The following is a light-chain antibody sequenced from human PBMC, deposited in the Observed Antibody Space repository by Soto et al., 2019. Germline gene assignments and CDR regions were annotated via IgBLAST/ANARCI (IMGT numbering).Light chain of an antibody. CDR1: QSVSSSY. J-gene: IGKJ2*01. Sequence: EIVLTQSPGTLSLSPGERATLSCRASQSVSSSYLAWYQQKPGQAPRLLIYGASSRATGIPDRFSGSGSGTYFTLTISRLEPEDFAVYYCQQYDSSPMYTFGQGTKLEIK. CDR2: GAS. V-gene: IGKV3-20*01. CDR3: QQYDSSPMYT.